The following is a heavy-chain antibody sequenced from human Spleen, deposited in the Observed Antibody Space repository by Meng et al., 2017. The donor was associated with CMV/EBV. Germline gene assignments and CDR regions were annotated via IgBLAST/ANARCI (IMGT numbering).Heavy chain of an antibody. V-gene: IGHV3-21*04. CDR2: ISGGSTYI. J-gene: IGHJ4*02. CDR3: ARKKGGWYYFDY. CDR1: QFPFSGHS. Sequence: GGSLRLSCTAFQFPFSGHSMNWVRQAPGKGLEWVSSISGGSTYIYYADSVKGRFTISRDNAKNSLYLQMNSLRAEDTALYYCARKKGGWYYFDYWGQGTLVTVSS. D-gene: IGHD6-19*01.